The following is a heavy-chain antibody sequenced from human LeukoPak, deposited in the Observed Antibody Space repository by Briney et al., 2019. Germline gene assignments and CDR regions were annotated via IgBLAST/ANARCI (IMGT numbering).Heavy chain of an antibody. CDR1: GFTFSSYA. CDR2: ISYDGSNK. J-gene: IGHJ5*02. V-gene: IGHV3-30*01. Sequence: GGSLRLSCAASGFTFSSYAMRWVRQAPGKRLEWVAVISYDGSNKYYADSVKGRFTISRDNSKNTLYLQMNSLRAEDTAVYYCARDLNWFDPWGQGTLVTVSS. CDR3: ARDLNWFDP.